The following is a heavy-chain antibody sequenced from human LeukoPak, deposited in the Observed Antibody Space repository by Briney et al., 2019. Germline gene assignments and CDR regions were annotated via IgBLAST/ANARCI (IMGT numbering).Heavy chain of an antibody. V-gene: IGHV3-11*04. CDR2: ISSSGSTI. J-gene: IGHJ3*02. CDR3: ARQLRVTIFGPRDAFDI. Sequence: PGGSLRLSCAASGFTFSDYYMSWIRQAPGKGLEWVSYISSSGSTIYYADSVKGRFTISRDNAKNSLYLQMNSLRAEDTAVYYCARQLRVTIFGPRDAFDIWGQGTMVTVSS. CDR1: GFTFSDYY. D-gene: IGHD3-3*01.